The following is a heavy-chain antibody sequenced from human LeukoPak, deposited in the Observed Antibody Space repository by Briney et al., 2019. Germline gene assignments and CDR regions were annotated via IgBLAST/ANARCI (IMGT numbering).Heavy chain of an antibody. CDR2: ISAYNGNT. Sequence: GASVKVSCKASGYTFTSYYMHWVRQAPGQGLEWMGWISAYNGNTNYAQKLQGRVTMTTDTSTSTAYMELRSLRSDDTAVYYCARDSTFWFAPGGQEPLVTVPS. V-gene: IGHV1-18*04. J-gene: IGHJ5*02. CDR1: GYTFTSYY. CDR3: ARDSTFWFAP.